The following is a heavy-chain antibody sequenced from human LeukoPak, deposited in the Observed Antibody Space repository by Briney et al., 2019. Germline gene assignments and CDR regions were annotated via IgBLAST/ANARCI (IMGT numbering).Heavy chain of an antibody. CDR1: GFTFSSYW. J-gene: IGHJ4*02. D-gene: IGHD1-26*01. CDR2: IKQDGSAK. V-gene: IGHV3-7*01. Sequence: GGSLRLSCVASGFTFSSYWMSWVRQAPGKGLEWVANIKQDGSAKYYVDSVKGRFTISRDNAKNSLYLQMNSLRAEDTAVYYCARDRRIVGAQGFDYWGQGTLVTVSS. CDR3: ARDRRIVGAQGFDY.